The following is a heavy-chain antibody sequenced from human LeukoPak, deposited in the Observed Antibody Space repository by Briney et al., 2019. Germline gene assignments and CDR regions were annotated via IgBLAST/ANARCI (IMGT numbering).Heavy chain of an antibody. V-gene: IGHV4-34*01. D-gene: IGHD3-9*01. Sequence: ETLSLTCAVYGGSFSGYYWSWIRQPPGKGLEWIGEINHSGSTNYNPSLKSRVTISVDTSKNQFSLKLSSVTAADTAVYYCARDIYDILSGPLDYWGQGTLVTVSS. CDR2: INHSGST. CDR3: ARDIYDILSGPLDY. J-gene: IGHJ4*02. CDR1: GGSFSGYY.